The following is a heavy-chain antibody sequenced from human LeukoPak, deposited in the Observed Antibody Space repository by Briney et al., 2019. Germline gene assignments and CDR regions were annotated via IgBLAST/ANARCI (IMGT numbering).Heavy chain of an antibody. CDR3: ARGRITIFGVVIYYYYYMDV. Sequence: SETLSLTCAVYGGSFSGYYWSWIRQPPGKGLEWIGEINHSGSTNYSPSLNSRVTISVDTSKNQFSLKLSSVTAADTAVYYCARGRITIFGVVIYYYYYMDVWGKGTTVTVSS. CDR2: INHSGST. V-gene: IGHV4-34*01. J-gene: IGHJ6*03. D-gene: IGHD3-3*01. CDR1: GGSFSGYY.